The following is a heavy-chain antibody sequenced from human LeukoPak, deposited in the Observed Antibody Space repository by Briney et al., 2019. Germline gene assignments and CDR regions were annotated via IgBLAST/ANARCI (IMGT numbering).Heavy chain of an antibody. J-gene: IGHJ4*02. CDR1: GFTFSSYW. Sequence: GGSLRLSCAASGFTFSSYWMHWVRQAPGKGLVWVSRINSDGSSTSYADSVKGRFTISRDNAKNTLYLQMNSLRAEDTAVYYCARDGHGLVPWYYFDYWGQGTLVTVSS. CDR2: INSDGSST. D-gene: IGHD3/OR15-3a*01. CDR3: ARDGHGLVPWYYFDY. V-gene: IGHV3-74*01.